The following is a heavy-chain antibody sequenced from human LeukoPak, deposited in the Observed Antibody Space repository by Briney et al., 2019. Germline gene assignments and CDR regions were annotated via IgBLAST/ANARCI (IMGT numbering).Heavy chain of an antibody. CDR1: GFTFSSYA. V-gene: IGHV3-23*01. CDR2: ISGSGGST. J-gene: IGHJ4*02. Sequence: GGSLRLSCAASGFTFSSYAMSWVRQAPGKGLEWVSAISGSGGSTYYADSVKGRFTISRDNSKNTLYLQMNSLRAEDTAVYYCARGGYDYVWGSYRRRPLDYWGQGTLVTVSS. CDR3: ARGGYDYVWGSYRRRPLDY. D-gene: IGHD3-16*02.